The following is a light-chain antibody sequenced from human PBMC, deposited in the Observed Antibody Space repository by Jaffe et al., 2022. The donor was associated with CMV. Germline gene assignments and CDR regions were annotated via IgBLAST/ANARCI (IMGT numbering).Light chain of an antibody. CDR2: ENN. Sequence: QSVLTQPPSVSAAPGQKVTISCSGRNSNIGNNFVSWYQHLPGTAPKLLIYENNKRPSGIPDRFSGSKSGTSATLGITGLQTGDEADYYCATWDNSLSTYVFGIGTKVTVL. J-gene: IGLJ1*01. CDR1: NSNIGNNF. V-gene: IGLV1-51*02. CDR3: ATWDNSLSTYV.